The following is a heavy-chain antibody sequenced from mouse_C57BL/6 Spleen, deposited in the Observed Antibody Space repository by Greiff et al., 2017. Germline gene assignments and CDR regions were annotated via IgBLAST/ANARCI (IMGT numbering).Heavy chain of an antibody. V-gene: IGHV1-4*01. D-gene: IGHD1-1*02. CDR3: AREGGGYYFDY. J-gene: IGHJ2*01. CDR1: GYTFTSYT. Sequence: VQLQESGAELARPGASVKMSCKASGYTFTSYTMHWVKQRPGQGLEWIGYINPSSGYTKYNQKFKDKATLTADKSSSTAYMQLSSLTSEDSAVYYCAREGGGYYFDYWGQGTTLTVSS. CDR2: INPSSGYT.